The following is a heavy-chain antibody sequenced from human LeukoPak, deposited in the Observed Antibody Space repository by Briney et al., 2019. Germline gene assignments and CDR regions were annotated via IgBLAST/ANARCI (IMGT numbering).Heavy chain of an antibody. D-gene: IGHD6-13*01. Sequence: GGSLRLTCAASGFTFSDHYMDWVRQAPGKGLEWVGRTRNKANSYTTEYAASVKGRFTISRDDSKNSLYLQMNSLKTEDTAVYYCARVPKGSSWYFYYYYMDVWGKGTTVTVSS. V-gene: IGHV3-72*01. CDR1: GFTFSDHY. J-gene: IGHJ6*03. CDR3: ARVPKGSSWYFYYYYMDV. CDR2: TRNKANSYTT.